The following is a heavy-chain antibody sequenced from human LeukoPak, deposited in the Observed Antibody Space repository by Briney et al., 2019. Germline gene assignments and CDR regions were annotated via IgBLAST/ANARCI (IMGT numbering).Heavy chain of an antibody. CDR3: ARVGSIAAAGTPDY. CDR1: GFIFSDYY. V-gene: IGHV3-11*06. D-gene: IGHD6-13*01. J-gene: IGHJ4*02. CDR2: ISGSGSDT. Sequence: NPGGSLRLSCAASGFIFSDYYMTWIRQAPGKGLEWLSYISGSGSDTNYADSVKGRFTTSRDNAKNSLYLQMNSLRAEDTAVYYCARVGSIAAAGTPDYWGQGTLVTASS.